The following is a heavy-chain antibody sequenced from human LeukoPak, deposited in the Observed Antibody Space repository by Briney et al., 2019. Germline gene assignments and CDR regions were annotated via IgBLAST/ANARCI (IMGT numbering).Heavy chain of an antibody. J-gene: IGHJ6*03. CDR3: ARLVIIPATRLCTYYYYYMDV. CDR2: IDLSGRT. V-gene: IGHV4-34*01. D-gene: IGHD2-15*01. Sequence: SETLSLTCAGYGGSFSGFYWGWIRQPPGKGLEWVGQIDLSGRTNYNQSLKSRITMSVDTSKNQDSLKLTSVTAADTAVYYCARLVIIPATRLCTYYYYYMDVWGKGTRLSVSS. CDR1: GGSFSGFY.